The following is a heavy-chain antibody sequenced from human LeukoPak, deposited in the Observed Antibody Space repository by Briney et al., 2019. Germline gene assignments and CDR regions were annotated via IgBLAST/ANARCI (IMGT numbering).Heavy chain of an antibody. CDR1: GYTFTGYY. D-gene: IGHD3-10*01. Sequence: ASVKVSCRASGYTFTGYYMHWVRQAPGQGLEWMGWINPNSGGTNYAQKFQGRVTMTRDTSISTAYMELNSVTSADTAVYYCSGRYGPGPVWGQGTLITASS. CDR2: INPNSGGT. J-gene: IGHJ4*02. V-gene: IGHV1-2*02. CDR3: SGRYGPGPV.